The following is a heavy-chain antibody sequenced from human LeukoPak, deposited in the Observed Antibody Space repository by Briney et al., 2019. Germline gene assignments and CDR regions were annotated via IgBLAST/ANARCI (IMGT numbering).Heavy chain of an antibody. Sequence: GESLKISCKDSGNIFTSYWIGWVRQMPGKGLEWMGIIHPGDSATRSSPSFQGQVTISADKSISTAYLQWSSLKASDTAMYYCARQVGATLYFDYWGQGTLVTVSS. CDR1: GNIFTSYW. CDR3: ARQVGATLYFDY. J-gene: IGHJ4*02. D-gene: IGHD1-26*01. V-gene: IGHV5-51*01. CDR2: IHPGDSAT.